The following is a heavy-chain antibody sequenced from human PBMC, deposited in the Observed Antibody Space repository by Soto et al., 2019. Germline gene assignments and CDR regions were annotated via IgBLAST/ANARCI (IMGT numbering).Heavy chain of an antibody. V-gene: IGHV3-53*01. CDR2: IYSGGST. CDR3: ARDLYYYDSSGPR. D-gene: IGHD3-22*01. J-gene: IGHJ4*02. CDR1: GFTVSSNY. Sequence: PGGSLRLSCAASGFTVSSNYMSWVRQAPGKGLEWVSVIYSGGSTYYADSVKGRFTISRDNSKNTLYLQMNSLRAEDTAVYYCARDLYYYDSSGPRWGQGTLVNVS.